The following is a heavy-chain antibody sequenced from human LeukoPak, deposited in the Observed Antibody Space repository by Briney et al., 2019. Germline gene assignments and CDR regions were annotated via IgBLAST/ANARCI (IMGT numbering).Heavy chain of an antibody. Sequence: ASVKVSCKASGYTFTGYYMHWVRQAPGQGLEWMGWINPNSGGTNYAQKFQGRVTMTRNTSISTAYMELSSLRSEDTAVYYCARGGGYYYDSSGYQDYWGQGTLVTVSS. CDR1: GYTFTGYY. V-gene: IGHV1-2*02. J-gene: IGHJ4*02. CDR2: INPNSGGT. CDR3: ARGGGYYYDSSGYQDY. D-gene: IGHD3-22*01.